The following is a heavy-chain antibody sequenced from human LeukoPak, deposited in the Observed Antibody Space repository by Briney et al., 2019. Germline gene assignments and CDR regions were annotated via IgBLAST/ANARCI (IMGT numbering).Heavy chain of an antibody. V-gene: IGHV1-69*13. CDR3: ARGGGRYNWNDEDYYYGMDV. CDR2: IIPIFGTA. J-gene: IGHJ6*02. CDR1: GGTFSSYA. D-gene: IGHD1-1*01. Sequence: EASVKVSCKASGGTFSSYAISWVRQAPGQGLEWMGGIIPIFGTANYAQKFQGRVTITADESTSTAYMELSSLRSEDTAAYYCARGGGRYNWNDEDYYYGMDVWGQGTTVTVFS.